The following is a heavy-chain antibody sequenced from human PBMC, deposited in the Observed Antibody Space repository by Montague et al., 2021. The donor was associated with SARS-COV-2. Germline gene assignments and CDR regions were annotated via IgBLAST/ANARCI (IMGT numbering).Heavy chain of an antibody. D-gene: IGHD3-3*01. J-gene: IGHJ4*02. V-gene: IGHV3-23*03. CDR1: GFTFSSYA. Sequence: SLRLSCAASGFTFSSYAMSWVRQAPGKGLEWVSVIYSCGSSTYYADSVKGRFTISRDNSKNTLYLQMNSLRAEDTAVYYCVKDPHYDFWSGYYFDYWGQGTLVTVSS. CDR3: VKDPHYDFWSGYYFDY. CDR2: IYSCGSST.